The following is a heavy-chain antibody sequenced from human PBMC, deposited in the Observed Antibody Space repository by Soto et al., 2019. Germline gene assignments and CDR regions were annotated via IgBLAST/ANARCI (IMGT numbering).Heavy chain of an antibody. CDR2: VSHDGRNT. J-gene: IGHJ4*02. D-gene: IGHD6-19*01. CDR3: AKGGRQWLVTSDFNY. Sequence: VQLVESGGGVVQPGRSLRLSCAASGFTFSDYAMHWVRQAPGKGLEWVAVVSHDGRNTHYADSVKGRFTISRDSSKNTVSVEMTSLRAEDTAVYYCAKGGRQWLVTSDFNYWGQGALGTVSS. CDR1: GFTFSDYA. V-gene: IGHV3-30*18.